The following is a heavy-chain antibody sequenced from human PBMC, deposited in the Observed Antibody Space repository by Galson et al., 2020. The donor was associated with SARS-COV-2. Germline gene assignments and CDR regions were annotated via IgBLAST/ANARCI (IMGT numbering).Heavy chain of an antibody. CDR1: GGSYMRYV. J-gene: IGHJ5*02. V-gene: IGHV1-69*13. Sequence: SVKVSCQATGGSYMRYVISWVGQAPGQGLEYMGRVDPIYGTPRYGQNVQAAATISADASPTIGYLELTDLREEDTATYYCATDSRGLGGVYRPDAPFDLWGQGTLVSVS. D-gene: IGHD3-10*01. CDR2: VDPIYGTP. CDR3: ATDSRGLGGVYRPDAPFDL.